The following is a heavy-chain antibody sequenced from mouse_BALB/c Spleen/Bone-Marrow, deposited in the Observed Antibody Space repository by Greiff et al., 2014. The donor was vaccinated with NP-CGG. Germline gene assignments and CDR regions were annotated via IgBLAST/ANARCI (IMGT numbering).Heavy chain of an antibody. CDR1: GYAFTDKW. V-gene: IGHV1-69*01. Sequence: QVQLQQSGAEFVIPGASVKMSCKASGYAFTDKWMHWVKQRPGQGLEWIGAIDTSDSYINYNQKFKGKASLTVDASSSTAYMHLSSLTSDDSAVYYCARGGHDFSLDYWGQGTSVIVSS. J-gene: IGHJ4*01. CDR2: IDTSDSYI. CDR3: ARGGHDFSLDY. D-gene: IGHD2-4*01.